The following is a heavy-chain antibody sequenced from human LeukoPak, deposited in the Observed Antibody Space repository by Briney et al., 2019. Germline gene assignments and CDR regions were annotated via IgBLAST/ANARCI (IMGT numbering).Heavy chain of an antibody. CDR1: GFTFSSYA. CDR3: AKDITLNYGDYVPNAFDI. Sequence: PGGSLRLSCAASGFTFSSYAMNWVRQAPGKGLEWVSGISAGGGSTNHADSVKGRFTISRDNSKNTLYLQMNSLRAEDTAVYYCAKDITLNYGDYVPNAFDIWGQGTMVTVSS. J-gene: IGHJ3*02. V-gene: IGHV3-23*01. CDR2: ISAGGGST. D-gene: IGHD4-17*01.